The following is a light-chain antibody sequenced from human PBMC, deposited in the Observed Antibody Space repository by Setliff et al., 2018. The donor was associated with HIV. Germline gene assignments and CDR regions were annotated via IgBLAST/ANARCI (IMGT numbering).Light chain of an antibody. CDR1: SSDVGDYNY. J-gene: IGLJ1*01. CDR2: DVG. V-gene: IGLV2-14*03. CDR3: SSYTSRTPLYV. Sequence: QSVLTQSASVSGSPGQSITISCTGTSSDVGDYNYVSWYQQHPGKAPKLMISDVGNRPPGISNRFSGSKSGNTASLTISGLQAEDEADYYCSSYTSRTPLYVFGTGTKVTVL.